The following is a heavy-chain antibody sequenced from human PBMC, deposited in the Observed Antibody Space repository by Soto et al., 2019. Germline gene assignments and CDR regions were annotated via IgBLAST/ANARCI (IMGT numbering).Heavy chain of an antibody. V-gene: IGHV3-23*01. Sequence: PGGSLRLSCAASGFTFSSYAMSWVRQAPGKGLEWVSAISGSGGSTYYADSVKGRFTISRDNSKNTLYLQMNSLRAEDTAVYYCAKVPHYYDSSGYLLGAFDIWGQGTMVTVSS. CDR3: AKVPHYYDSSGYLLGAFDI. J-gene: IGHJ3*02. D-gene: IGHD3-22*01. CDR2: ISGSGGST. CDR1: GFTFSSYA.